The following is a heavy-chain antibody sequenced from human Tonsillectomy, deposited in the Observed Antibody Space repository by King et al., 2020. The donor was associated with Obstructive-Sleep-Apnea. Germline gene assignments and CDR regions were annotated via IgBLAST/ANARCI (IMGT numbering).Heavy chain of an antibody. V-gene: IGHV5-51*01. D-gene: IGHD3-16*01. Sequence: QLVQSGAEVRKPGESLKISCKGSGYNFDTYWIGWVRQRPGKGLEWMGIIYPDDSDTRYGPSFQGQVTISAAKSISTAYLQWSSLKASDTAMYYCARPITGSADYWGQGTLVTVSS. CDR1: GYNFDTYW. CDR3: ARPITGSADY. CDR2: IYPDDSDT. J-gene: IGHJ4*02.